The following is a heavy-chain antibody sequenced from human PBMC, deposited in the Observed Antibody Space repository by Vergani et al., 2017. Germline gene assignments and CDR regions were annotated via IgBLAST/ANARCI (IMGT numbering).Heavy chain of an antibody. Sequence: EVQLVESGGGLIKPGGSLRLSCAASGFTVICTNMGWVRKAPGKGLEWVSVIYSGGSTYYADSVKGRFTIPRDNSKNTLYLQMNSLRAEDTAVYYCATFKNWGQGTLVTVSS. V-gene: IGHV3-53*01. CDR1: GFTVICTN. J-gene: IGHJ4*02. CDR2: IYSGGST. CDR3: ATFKN.